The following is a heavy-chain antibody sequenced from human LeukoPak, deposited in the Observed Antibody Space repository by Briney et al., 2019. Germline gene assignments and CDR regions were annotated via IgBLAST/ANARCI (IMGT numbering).Heavy chain of an antibody. J-gene: IGHJ5*02. D-gene: IGHD3-10*01. CDR3: ARWVYGSGINWFDP. CDR1: GYSISSGYY. Sequence: SETLSLTCTVPGYSISSGYYWGWIRQPPGKGLEWIGSIYHSGSTYYNPSLKGRVTISVDTSKNQFSLKLSSVTAADTAVYYCARWVYGSGINWFDPWGQGTLVTVSS. V-gene: IGHV4-38-2*02. CDR2: IYHSGST.